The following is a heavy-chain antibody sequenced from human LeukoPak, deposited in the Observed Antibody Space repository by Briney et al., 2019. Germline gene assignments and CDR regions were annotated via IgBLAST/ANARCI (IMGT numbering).Heavy chain of an antibody. CDR3: ARSHYYGMDV. CDR2: TLYRSKWYN. J-gene: IGHJ6*02. V-gene: IGHV6-1*01. CDR1: GDSVSSNSAS. Sequence: SQTLSLTCAISGDSVSSNSASWNWIGQSPSRGLEWRGKTLYRSKWYNDYAVSVKSRITINPDTSKNQFSLQLNSVTPENTAVYYCARSHYYGMDVWGHGTTVTVAS.